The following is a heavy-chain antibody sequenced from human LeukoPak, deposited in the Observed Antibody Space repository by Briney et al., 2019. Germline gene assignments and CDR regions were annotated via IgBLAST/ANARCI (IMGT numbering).Heavy chain of an antibody. V-gene: IGHV4-59*08. J-gene: IGHJ4*02. CDR1: GGSISSYY. CDR3: ATQYSDYAPFRY. D-gene: IGHD5-12*01. Sequence: SETLSLTCTVSGGSISSYYWSWIRQPPGKGLEWIGYIYYSGSTNYNPSLKSRVTISVDTSKNQFSLKLSSVTAADTAVYYCATQYSDYAPFRYWGQGTLVTVSS. CDR2: IYYSGST.